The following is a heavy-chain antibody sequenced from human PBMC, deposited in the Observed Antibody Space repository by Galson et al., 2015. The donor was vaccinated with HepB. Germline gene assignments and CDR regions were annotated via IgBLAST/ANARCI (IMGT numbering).Heavy chain of an antibody. Sequence: SVKVSCKASGYTFTRYYMHWVRQAPGQGLEWMGIINPSGGSTSYAQKFQGRVTMTRDTSTSTVYMELSSLRSEDTAVYYCARGSLEKDVLTGYYYDGSGYYVGYYYGMDVWGQGTTVTVSS. V-gene: IGHV1-46*01. CDR1: GYTFTRYY. CDR2: INPSGGST. CDR3: ARGSLEKDVLTGYYYDGSGYYVGYYYGMDV. D-gene: IGHD3-22*01. J-gene: IGHJ6*02.